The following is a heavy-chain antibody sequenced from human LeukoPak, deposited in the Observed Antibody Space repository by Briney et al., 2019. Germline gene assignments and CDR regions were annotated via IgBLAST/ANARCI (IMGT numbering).Heavy chain of an antibody. CDR1: GRHLRYHY. CDR3: LSSRCWYIAGDY. J-gene: IGHJ4*02. D-gene: IGHD6-13*01. CDR2: INHSGST. V-gene: IGHV4-34*01. Sequence: PSETLSLTCSVPGRHLRYHYWRRIRQPPGKGLEWIGEINHSGSTNYNPSLKSRVTISVDTSKNQFSLKLSSVTAADTAVYYFLSSRCWYIAGDYWGQGTLVTVSS.